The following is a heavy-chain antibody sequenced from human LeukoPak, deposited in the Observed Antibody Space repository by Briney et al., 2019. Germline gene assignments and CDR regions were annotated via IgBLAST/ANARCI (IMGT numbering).Heavy chain of an antibody. J-gene: IGHJ5*02. CDR3: ARLWGMVGATTPPHSPFDP. CDR1: GYTFTGYY. CDR2: INPNSGGT. V-gene: IGHV1-2*06. D-gene: IGHD1-26*01. Sequence: ASVKVSCKASGYTFTGYYMHWVRQAPGQGLEWMGRINPNSGGTNYAQKFQGRVTMTRDTSISTADMELSRLRSDDTAVYYCARLWGMVGATTPPHSPFDPWGQGTLVTVSS.